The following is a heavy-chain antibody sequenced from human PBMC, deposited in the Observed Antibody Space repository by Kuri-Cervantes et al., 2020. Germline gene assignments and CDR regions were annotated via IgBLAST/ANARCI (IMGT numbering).Heavy chain of an antibody. V-gene: IGHV3-7*01. Sequence: GGSLRLSCAASGFTFSDYYMSWVRQAPGKGLEWVANIKQDGSEKYYVDSVKGRFTISRDNAKNSLYLQMNSLRAEDTAVYYCAREDGTMVRGLYYFDYWGQGTLVTVSS. CDR2: IKQDGSEK. D-gene: IGHD3-10*01. CDR3: AREDGTMVRGLYYFDY. CDR1: GFTFSDYY. J-gene: IGHJ4*02.